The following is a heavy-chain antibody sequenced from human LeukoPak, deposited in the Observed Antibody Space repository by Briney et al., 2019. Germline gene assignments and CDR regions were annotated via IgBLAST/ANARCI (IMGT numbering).Heavy chain of an antibody. V-gene: IGHV1-69*04. CDR2: IIPTLNVA. CDR1: GDDFSTYV. J-gene: IGHJ3*02. Sequence: SVKVSCKASGDDFSTYVITWVRQAPGQGLEWMGRIIPTLNVANSAQRFKGRVTITADRSTNTAHLELSSLRSEDTAVYYCTREGVYSPDGTSYHRHAFDIWGKGTVVIVSS. CDR3: TREGVYSPDGTSYHRHAFDI. D-gene: IGHD3-16*02.